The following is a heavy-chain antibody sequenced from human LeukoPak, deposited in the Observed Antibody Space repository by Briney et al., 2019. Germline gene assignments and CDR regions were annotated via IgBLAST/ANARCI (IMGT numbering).Heavy chain of an antibody. CDR1: GGTFSSYA. J-gene: IGHJ6*02. CDR3: ATYDYSNYYYYYGMDV. V-gene: IGHV1-69*13. Sequence: GASVKVSCKASGGTFSSYAISWVRQAPGQGLEWMGGIIPIFGTANYAQKFQGRVTITADESTSTAYMELSSLRSEDTAVYYCATYDYSNYYYYYGMDVWGQGTTVTVSS. D-gene: IGHD4-11*01. CDR2: IIPIFGTA.